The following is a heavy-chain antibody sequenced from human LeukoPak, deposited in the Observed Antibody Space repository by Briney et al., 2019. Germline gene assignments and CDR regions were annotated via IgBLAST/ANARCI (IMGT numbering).Heavy chain of an antibody. CDR1: GFTVSSNS. CDR2: IYSDNT. CDR3: AELGITMIGGV. V-gene: IGHV3-53*01. D-gene: IGHD3-10*02. J-gene: IGHJ6*04. Sequence: GGSLRLSCTVYGFTVSSNSMSWVRQAPGKGLEWVSFIYSDNTHYSDSVKGRLTVSRDNSKNTLYLQMNSLRAEDTAVYYCAELGITMIGGVWGKGTTVTISS.